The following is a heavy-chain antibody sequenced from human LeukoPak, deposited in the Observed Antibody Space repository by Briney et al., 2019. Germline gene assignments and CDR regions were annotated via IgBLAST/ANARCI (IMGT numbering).Heavy chain of an antibody. Sequence: PSETLSLTCTVSGGSITNYYWSWIRQSPGKGLEWIGHTYYSGNTNYNPSLKSRVTISVDTSKNQFSLKLSSVTAADTAVYYCARGRAYYDSTGYYYWGRGTLVTVSS. J-gene: IGHJ4*02. V-gene: IGHV4-59*01. D-gene: IGHD3-22*01. CDR3: ARGRAYYDSTGYYY. CDR1: GGSITNYY. CDR2: TYYSGNT.